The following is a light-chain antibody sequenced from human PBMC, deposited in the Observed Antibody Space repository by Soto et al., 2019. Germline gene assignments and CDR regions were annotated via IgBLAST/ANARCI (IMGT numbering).Light chain of an antibody. V-gene: IGKV3-20*01. Sequence: EVVLTQSPGTLYLSPGERATLSCRASQSVSSTYLAWYRQTPGQAPRLLIYGTSSRATGIPDRFSGSGSGTDFTLTINSMEPEDFAVSYCPQYGSSPWTFGQGTKADI. CDR3: PQYGSSPWT. J-gene: IGKJ1*01. CDR1: QSVSSTY. CDR2: GTS.